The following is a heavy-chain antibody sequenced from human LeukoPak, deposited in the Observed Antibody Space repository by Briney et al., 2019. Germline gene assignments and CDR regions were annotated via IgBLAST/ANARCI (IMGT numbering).Heavy chain of an antibody. CDR3: ARVYSSGWYADWYFDL. Sequence: SETLSLTCTVSGGSISSYYWSWIRQPPGKGLEWIGYIYYSGSTNYNPSLKSRVTISVDTSKNQFSLKLSSVTAADTAVYYCARVYSSGWYADWYFDLWGRGTLITVSS. CDR1: GGSISSYY. CDR2: IYYSGST. V-gene: IGHV4-59*01. D-gene: IGHD6-19*01. J-gene: IGHJ2*01.